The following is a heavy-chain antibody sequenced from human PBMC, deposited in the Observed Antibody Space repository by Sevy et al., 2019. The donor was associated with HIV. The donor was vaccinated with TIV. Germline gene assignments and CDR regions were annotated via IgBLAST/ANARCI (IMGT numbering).Heavy chain of an antibody. CDR3: ARALNYYDSSDY. CDR2: ISYDGSNK. Sequence: GGSLRLSCAASGFTFNSYVMHWVRQAPGKGLEWVAVISYDGSNKYYADSVKGRFTISRDHFKNTGYLEMNSLRAEDTAVYYCARALNYYDSSDYWGQGTLVTVSS. CDR1: GFTFNSYV. V-gene: IGHV3-30*04. J-gene: IGHJ4*02. D-gene: IGHD3-22*01.